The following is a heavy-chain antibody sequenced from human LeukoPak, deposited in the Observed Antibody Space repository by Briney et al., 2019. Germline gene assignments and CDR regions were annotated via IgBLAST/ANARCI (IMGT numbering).Heavy chain of an antibody. CDR3: AKAGIVGASFWYFDL. CDR1: GFTFSSYA. D-gene: IGHD1-26*01. CDR2: ISGSGGST. J-gene: IGHJ2*01. Sequence: GGSLRLSCAASGFTFSSYAMSWVRQAPGKGLEWVSAISGSGGSTYYADSVKGRFTISRDNSKNTLYLQMNSLRAEDTAVYYCAKAGIVGASFWYFDLWGRGTLVTVPS. V-gene: IGHV3-23*01.